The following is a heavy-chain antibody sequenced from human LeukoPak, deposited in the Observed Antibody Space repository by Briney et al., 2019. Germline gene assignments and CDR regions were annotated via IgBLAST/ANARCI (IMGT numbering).Heavy chain of an antibody. CDR1: GGSISSFY. J-gene: IGHJ6*03. V-gene: IGHV4-4*07. D-gene: IGHD3-16*01. Sequence: SETLSLTCTVSGGSISSFYWSWVRQSAGKGLEWIGRVDTSGATHYNPSLGGRVTISLDTSKNQFSLNVRSGTVADTAVDYFARGLGGASYYMDVWGKGTTVTVSS. CDR3: ARGLGGASYYMDV. CDR2: VDTSGAT.